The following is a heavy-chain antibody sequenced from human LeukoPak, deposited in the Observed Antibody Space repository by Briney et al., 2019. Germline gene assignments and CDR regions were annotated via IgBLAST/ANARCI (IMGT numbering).Heavy chain of an antibody. V-gene: IGHV3-30*03. CDR3: ARPITMTTFDP. CDR1: GFTFSSYG. Sequence: QPGRSLRLSCAASGFTFSSYGMHWVRQAPGKGLEWVAVISYDGSNKYYADSVKGRFTISRDNSKNTLYLQMNSLRAEDTAVYYCARPITMTTFDPWGQGTLVTVSS. CDR2: ISYDGSNK. J-gene: IGHJ5*02. D-gene: IGHD3-22*01.